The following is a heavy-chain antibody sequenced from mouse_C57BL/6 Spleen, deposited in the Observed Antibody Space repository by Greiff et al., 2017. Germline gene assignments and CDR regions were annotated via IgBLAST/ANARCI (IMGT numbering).Heavy chain of an antibody. CDR3: ARESYGYEIDY. CDR1: GFTFSDYY. J-gene: IGHJ2*01. D-gene: IGHD2-2*01. Sequence: EVQLVESEGGLVQPGSSMKLSCTASGFTFSDYYMAWVRQVPEKGLEWVANINYDGSSTYYLDSLKSRFIISRDNAMNILYLQMSSLKSEDTATYYCARESYGYEIDYWGQGTTLTVSS. CDR2: INYDGSST. V-gene: IGHV5-16*01.